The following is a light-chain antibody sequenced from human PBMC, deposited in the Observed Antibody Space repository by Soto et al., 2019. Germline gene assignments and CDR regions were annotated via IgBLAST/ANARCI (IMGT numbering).Light chain of an antibody. Sequence: QSVLTQPPSASGTPGQRVTISCSGSSSNIGSNYVYWYQQLPGTAPKLLIYRSNQRPSGVPDRFPASKSGTSASLAISGLRSEDEADYYCSAWDDSLNGQEVFGGGTKLTVL. J-gene: IGLJ3*02. CDR3: SAWDDSLNGQEV. V-gene: IGLV1-47*01. CDR2: RSN. CDR1: SSNIGSNY.